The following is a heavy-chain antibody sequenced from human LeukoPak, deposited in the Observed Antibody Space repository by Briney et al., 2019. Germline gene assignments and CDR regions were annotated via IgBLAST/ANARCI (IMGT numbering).Heavy chain of an antibody. J-gene: IGHJ4*02. CDR3: ARGRRDGYKNTEFDY. V-gene: IGHV1-46*01. D-gene: IGHD5-24*01. CDR1: GYTFTSYY. Sequence: ASVEVSCKASGYTFTSYYMHWVRQAPGQGLEWMGIINPSGGSTSYAQKFQGRVTMTRDTSTSTVYMELSSLRSEDTAVYYCARGRRDGYKNTEFDYWGQGTLVTVSS. CDR2: INPSGGST.